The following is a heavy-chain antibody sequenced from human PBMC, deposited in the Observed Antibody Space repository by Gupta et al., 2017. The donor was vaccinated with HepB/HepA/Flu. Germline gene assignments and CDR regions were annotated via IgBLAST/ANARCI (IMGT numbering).Heavy chain of an antibody. J-gene: IGHJ4*02. Sequence: EVQLVESGGGVVRPGGSLRLSCVASGFNFGDYAMSWVRQAPGKGLEWVSGLNWNGGSRYHANSVKGRFTISRDNAKKSLYLEMNSLRVEDTALYYCARDLGNYDKSGFDYWGQGTLVTVSS. V-gene: IGHV3-20*04. CDR3: ARDLGNYDKSGFDY. CDR2: LNWNGGSR. D-gene: IGHD3-22*01. CDR1: GFNFGDYA.